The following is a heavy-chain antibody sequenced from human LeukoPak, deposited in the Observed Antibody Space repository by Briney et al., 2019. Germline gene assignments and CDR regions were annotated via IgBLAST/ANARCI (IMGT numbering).Heavy chain of an antibody. D-gene: IGHD2-2*03. CDR3: ARGGSLDIVVVPAAMPAATMYCGGDCFDY. CDR1: GGSISSYY. Sequence: SETLSLTCTVSGGSISSYYWSWIRQPAGKGLEWIGRIYTSGSTNYNPSLESRVTMSVDTSKNQFSLKLSSVTAADTAVYYCARGGSLDIVVVPAAMPAATMYCGGDCFDYWGQGTLVTVSS. CDR2: IYTSGST. V-gene: IGHV4-4*07. J-gene: IGHJ4*02.